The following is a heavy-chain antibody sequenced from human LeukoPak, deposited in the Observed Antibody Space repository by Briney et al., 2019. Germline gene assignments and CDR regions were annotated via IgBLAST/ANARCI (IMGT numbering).Heavy chain of an antibody. CDR3: AREKDASSSWYSRLYYYYYMDV. CDR2: ISSSSSYI. J-gene: IGHJ6*03. V-gene: IGHV3-21*01. CDR1: GFTFSSYS. D-gene: IGHD6-13*01. Sequence: GGSLRLSCAASGFTFSSYSMNWVRQAPGKGLEWVSSISSSSSYIYYADSVKGRFTISRDNAKNSLYLQMNSLRAEDTAVYYCAREKDASSSWYSRLYYYYYMDVWGKGTTVTVSS.